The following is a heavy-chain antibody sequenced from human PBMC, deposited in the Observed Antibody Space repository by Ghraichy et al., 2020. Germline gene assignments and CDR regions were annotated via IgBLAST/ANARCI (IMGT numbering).Heavy chain of an antibody. V-gene: IGHV3-23*01. D-gene: IGHD6-19*01. Sequence: GGSLRLSCAASGFTFTTYAMSWVRQAPGKGLEWVSSISGSGGHIYYADSVKGRFTISRDNSKNTLYLQINSLRAEDTALYYCAKSGSGWSGFWGYWGQGTLVAVPS. CDR2: ISGSGGHI. CDR1: GFTFTTYA. J-gene: IGHJ4*02. CDR3: AKSGSGWSGFWGY.